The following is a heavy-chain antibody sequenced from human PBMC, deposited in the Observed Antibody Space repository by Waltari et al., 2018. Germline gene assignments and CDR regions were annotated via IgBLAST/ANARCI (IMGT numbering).Heavy chain of an antibody. CDR3: ARKAGAGYYFDY. J-gene: IGHJ4*02. D-gene: IGHD6-19*01. CDR2: ISSSSSYI. CDR1: GFTFSSYS. Sequence: EVQLVESGGGLVKPGGSLRLSCAASGFTFSSYSMNWVRQAPGKGLEWVSSISSSSSYIYYADSVKGRFTISRDNAKNSLYLQMNSLRAEDTAVYYCARKAGAGYYFDYWGQGTLVTVSS. V-gene: IGHV3-21*01.